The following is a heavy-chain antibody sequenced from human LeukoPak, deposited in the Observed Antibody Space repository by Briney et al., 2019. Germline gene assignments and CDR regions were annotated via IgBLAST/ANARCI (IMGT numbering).Heavy chain of an antibody. Sequence: ASVKVSCKASGYTFTTYDINWVRQATGQGLEWMGWMNPNSGHTGYAQKFQGRVTMTRNTSISTAYMELSSLRSEDTAVYYCARDNGGTAMAYYFYFYMDVWGKGTTVTISS. CDR2: MNPNSGHT. CDR1: GYTFTTYD. J-gene: IGHJ6*03. D-gene: IGHD5-18*01. CDR3: ARDNGGTAMAYYFYFYMDV. V-gene: IGHV1-8*01.